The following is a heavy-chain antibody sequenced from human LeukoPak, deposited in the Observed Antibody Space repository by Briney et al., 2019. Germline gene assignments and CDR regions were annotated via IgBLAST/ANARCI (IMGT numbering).Heavy chain of an antibody. D-gene: IGHD1-26*01. CDR1: GFTVSSNY. CDR2: IYSGGST. Sequence: GGSLRLSCAASGFTVSSNYMSWVRQAPGKGLEWVSVIYSGGSTYYADSVKGRFTISGDNSKNTLYLQMNSLRADDAAVYYCASGEPVLVGATVGPGFAYWGQGTLVTVSS. V-gene: IGHV3-53*01. J-gene: IGHJ4*02. CDR3: ASGEPVLVGATVGPGFAY.